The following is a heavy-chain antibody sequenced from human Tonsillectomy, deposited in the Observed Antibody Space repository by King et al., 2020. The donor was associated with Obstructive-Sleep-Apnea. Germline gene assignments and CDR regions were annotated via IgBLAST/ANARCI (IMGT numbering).Heavy chain of an antibody. J-gene: IGHJ4*02. V-gene: IGHV3-30*03. Sequence: VQLVESGGGVVQPGRSLRLSCGASGFNFSTYGMHWVRQAPGKGLEWVAVILYDGSTQYFADSVKGRFTISRDNSKNTVHLQMNSLRSEDTAVYYCAGFAGSKAFDFWGQGTGVTVSS. D-gene: IGHD3-16*01. CDR2: ILYDGSTQ. CDR3: AGFAGSKAFDF. CDR1: GFNFSTYG.